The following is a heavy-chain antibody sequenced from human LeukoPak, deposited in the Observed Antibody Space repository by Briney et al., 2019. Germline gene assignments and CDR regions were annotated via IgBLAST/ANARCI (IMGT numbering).Heavy chain of an antibody. V-gene: IGHV3-30-3*01. J-gene: IGHJ3*02. CDR2: ISYDGSNK. CDR3: AREIFNGFDI. Sequence: GGSLRLSCAGSGFTFRSYAMHWVRQARGKGLEWVAVISYDGSNKDYADSVKGRFTISRDNSKNTLFLQMNSLRAEDTAVYYCAREIFNGFDIWGQGTMVTVSS. CDR1: GFTFRSYA.